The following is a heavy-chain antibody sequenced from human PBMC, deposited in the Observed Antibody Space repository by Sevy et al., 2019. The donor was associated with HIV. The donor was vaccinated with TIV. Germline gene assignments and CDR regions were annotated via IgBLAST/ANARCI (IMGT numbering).Heavy chain of an antibody. CDR1: GPDFSSNS. D-gene: IGHD3-10*01. Sequence: GGSLRLSCASSGPDFSSNSMHWVRRAPGKGLEWVASINPDGGENYYVASVKGRFTISRDNTKNSLYLQMTSLRAEDTAAYYCARGTYYYDSGFYYPFDYWGQGTLVTVSS. V-gene: IGHV3-7*01. J-gene: IGHJ4*02. CDR2: INPDGGEN. CDR3: ARGTYYYDSGFYYPFDY.